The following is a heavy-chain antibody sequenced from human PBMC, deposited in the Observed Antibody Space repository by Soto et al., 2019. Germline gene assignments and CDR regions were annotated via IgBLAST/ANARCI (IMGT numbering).Heavy chain of an antibody. CDR1: GYTFTSYD. D-gene: IGHD1-7*01. CDR2: MNPNSGNT. V-gene: IGHV1-8*01. CDR3: AREYNWNFYSSYYYGMDV. Sequence: QVQLVQSGAEVKKPGASVKVSCKASGYTFTSYDINGVRQATGQGLEWMGWMNPNSGNTGYAQKFQGRVTMNRNTAISTAYMERSSLRSEDTAVYYCAREYNWNFYSSYYYGMDVWGQGTKVTVSS. J-gene: IGHJ6*02.